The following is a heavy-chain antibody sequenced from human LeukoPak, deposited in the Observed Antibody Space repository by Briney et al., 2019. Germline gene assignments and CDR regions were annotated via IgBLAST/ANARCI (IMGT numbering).Heavy chain of an antibody. Sequence: PGGSLRLSCAASGFTFSSYAMSCVRQAPGKGLEWLSYINIGGTNTHYADSVKGRFTISTDNAKKSLYLEMNNLRAEDTAVYYCATDGAGFDTWGQGVLVTVSS. CDR2: INIGGTNT. CDR1: GFTFSSYA. V-gene: IGHV3-48*04. CDR3: ATDGAGFDT. J-gene: IGHJ5*02.